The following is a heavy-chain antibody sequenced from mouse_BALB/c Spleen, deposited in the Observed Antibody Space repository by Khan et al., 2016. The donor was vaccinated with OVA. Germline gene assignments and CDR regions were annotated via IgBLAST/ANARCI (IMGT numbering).Heavy chain of an antibody. Sequence: QVRLQQSGAELVRPGVSVKISCKGSGYTFTDYAMHWVKQSHAKSLEWIGVISTYYGDASYNQTFKGKATMTVDKSSSTAYMELARLTSEDSAIYYCVRGSGNSRFDYWGQGTLVTVS. CDR1: GYTFTDYA. CDR3: VRGSGNSRFDY. CDR2: ISTYYGDA. J-gene: IGHJ3*01. D-gene: IGHD1-3*01. V-gene: IGHV1S137*01.